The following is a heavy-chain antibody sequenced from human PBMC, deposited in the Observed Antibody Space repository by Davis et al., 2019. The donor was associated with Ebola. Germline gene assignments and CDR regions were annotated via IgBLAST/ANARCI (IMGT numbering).Heavy chain of an antibody. CDR1: GGSISSYY. J-gene: IGHJ5*02. V-gene: IGHV4-59*01. CDR3: AREGYDSSGYPPPNWFDP. Sequence: MPGGSLRLSYTVSGGSISSYYWSWIRQPPGKGLEWIGYIYYSGSTNYNPSLKSRVTISVDTSKNQFSLKLSSVTAADTAVYYCAREGYDSSGYPPPNWFDPWGQGTLVTVSS. CDR2: IYYSGST. D-gene: IGHD3-22*01.